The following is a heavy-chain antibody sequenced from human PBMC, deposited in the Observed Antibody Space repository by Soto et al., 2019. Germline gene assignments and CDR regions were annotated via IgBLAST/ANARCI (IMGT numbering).Heavy chain of an antibody. CDR2: IYYSGST. CDR1: GGSISSGDYY. CDR3: AKALATVATPSAFDI. J-gene: IGHJ3*02. D-gene: IGHD4-17*01. Sequence: TLSLTCTVSGGSISSGDYYWSWIRQPPGKGLEWIGYIYYSGSTYYNPSLKSRVTISVDTSKNQFSLKLSSVTAADTAVYYGAKALATVATPSAFDIWGQGTMVTV. V-gene: IGHV4-30-4*01.